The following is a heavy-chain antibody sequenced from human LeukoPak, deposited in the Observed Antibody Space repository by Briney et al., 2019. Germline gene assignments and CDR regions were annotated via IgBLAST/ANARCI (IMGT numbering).Heavy chain of an antibody. CDR1: GFTFSSYA. D-gene: IGHD3-22*01. Sequence: GRSLRLSCAASGFTFSSYAMHWVRQAPGKGLEWVAVISYDGSNKYYADSVKGRFTISRDNSKNTLYLQMNGLRAEDTAVYYCARTTMIVEDAFDIWGQGTMVTVSS. J-gene: IGHJ3*02. V-gene: IGHV3-30-3*01. CDR2: ISYDGSNK. CDR3: ARTTMIVEDAFDI.